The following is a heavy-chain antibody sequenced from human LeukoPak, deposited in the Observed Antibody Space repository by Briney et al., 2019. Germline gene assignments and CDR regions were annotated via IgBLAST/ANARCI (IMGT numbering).Heavy chain of an antibody. J-gene: IGHJ6*03. V-gene: IGHV3-74*01. CDR2: INRDGSST. Sequence: GGSLRLSCAASGFTFSSYWMHWVRQASGKGLVWVSRINRDGSSTSYADSVKGRFTISRDNAKNTLYLQMNSLRAEDTVVYYCVAVGYSYGSGYYYMDVWGKGTTVTVSS. CDR3: VAVGYSYGSGYYYMDV. D-gene: IGHD5-18*01. CDR1: GFTFSSYW.